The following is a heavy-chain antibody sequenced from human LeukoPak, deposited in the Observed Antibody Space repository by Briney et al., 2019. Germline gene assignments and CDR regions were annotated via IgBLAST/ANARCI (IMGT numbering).Heavy chain of an antibody. D-gene: IGHD5-12*01. CDR3: AKERILSGYENPNDY. CDR1: GFTFNNYD. CDR2: ISYDGSNK. J-gene: IGHJ4*02. V-gene: IGHV3-30*18. Sequence: PGGSLRLSCEASGFTFNNYDMHWVRQAPGKGLEWVAVISYDGSNKYYADSVKGRFTISRDNSKNTLYLQMNSLRAEDTAVYYCAKERILSGYENPNDYWGQGTQVTVSS.